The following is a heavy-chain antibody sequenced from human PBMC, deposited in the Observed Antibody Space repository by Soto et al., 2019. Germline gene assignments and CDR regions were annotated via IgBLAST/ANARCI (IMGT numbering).Heavy chain of an antibody. V-gene: IGHV4-39*07. CDR3: ARTQGYCSGGSCRTKTSDFVNWFDP. CDR1: GGSISSSSYY. CDR2: IYHSGCT. D-gene: IGHD2-15*01. Sequence: SETLSLTCTVSGGSISSSSYYWGWIRQPPGKGLEWIGEIYHSGCTNYNPSLKSRVTISVDKSKNQFSLKLSSVTAADTAVYYCARTQGYCSGGSCRTKTSDFVNWFDPWGQGTLVTVSS. J-gene: IGHJ5*02.